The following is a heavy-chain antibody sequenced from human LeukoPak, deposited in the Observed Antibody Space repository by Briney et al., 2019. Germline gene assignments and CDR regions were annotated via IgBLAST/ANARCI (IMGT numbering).Heavy chain of an antibody. Sequence: SETLSLTCTVSGGSISGYYWSWIRQPPGKGLEWIGNIYYSASTNYNPSLKSRVTISVDTSKNQCSLRLSSVTAADTAVYYCARGGDPHYGMDVWGQGTTVTVSS. V-gene: IGHV4-59*01. CDR1: GGSISGYY. CDR2: IYYSAST. J-gene: IGHJ6*02. CDR3: ARGGDPHYGMDV. D-gene: IGHD2-21*01.